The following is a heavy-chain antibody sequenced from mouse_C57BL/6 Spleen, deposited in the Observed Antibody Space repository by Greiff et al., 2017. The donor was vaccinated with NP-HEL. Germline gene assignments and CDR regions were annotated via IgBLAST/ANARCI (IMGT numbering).Heavy chain of an antibody. Sequence: QVQLQQPGAELVKPGASVKMSCKASGYTFTSYWITWVKQRPGQGLEWIGDIYPGSGSTNYNEKFKSKATLTVDTSSSTAYMQLSSLTSEDSAVYYCARGYYYGSSLYYFDYWGQGTTLTVSS. CDR2: IYPGSGST. CDR3: ARGYYYGSSLYYFDY. D-gene: IGHD1-1*01. CDR1: GYTFTSYW. J-gene: IGHJ2*01. V-gene: IGHV1-55*01.